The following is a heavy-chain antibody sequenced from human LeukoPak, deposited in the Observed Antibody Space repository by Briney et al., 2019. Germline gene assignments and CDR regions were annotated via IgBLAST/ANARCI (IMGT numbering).Heavy chain of an antibody. CDR3: AKDLGATVGGD. CDR1: GFTFSDYS. V-gene: IGHV3-9*01. CDR2: INWNSGTI. D-gene: IGHD1-26*01. Sequence: GGSLRLSCAASGFTFSDYSINWVRQAPGKGLEWVSTINWNSGTIAYADSVKGRSTISRDNAKNSLYLQMNSLRAEDTALYYCAKDLGATVGGDWGQGTLVTVSS. J-gene: IGHJ4*02.